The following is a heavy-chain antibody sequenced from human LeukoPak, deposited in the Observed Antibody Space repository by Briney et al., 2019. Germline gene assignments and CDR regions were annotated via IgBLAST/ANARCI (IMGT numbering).Heavy chain of an antibody. CDR2: MNPNSGNT. CDR3: ARGSSGGWYDSSGRDY. V-gene: IGHV1-8*01. Sequence: ASVKVSCKASGYTFTSYDINWVRQATGQGLGWMGWMNPNSGNTGYAQKFQGRVTMTRNTSISTAYMELSSLRSEDTAVYYCARGSSGGWYDSSGRDYWGQGTLVTVSS. CDR1: GYTFTSYD. D-gene: IGHD3-22*01. J-gene: IGHJ4*02.